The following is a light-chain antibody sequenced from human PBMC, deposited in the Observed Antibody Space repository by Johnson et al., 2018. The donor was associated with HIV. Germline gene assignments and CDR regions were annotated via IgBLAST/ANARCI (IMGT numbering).Light chain of an antibody. CDR3: GTWDNSPSAPYG. Sequence: QSVLTQPPSVSAAPGQKVTISCSGSSSNIGDNSVSWYQHLPGTAPKLLIYDDNKRPSGIPDRFSGSKSGTSATLGITGLQTGGEADYYCGTWDNSPSAPYGIGPGTKVTVL. V-gene: IGLV1-51*01. CDR2: DDN. J-gene: IGLJ1*01. CDR1: SSNIGDNS.